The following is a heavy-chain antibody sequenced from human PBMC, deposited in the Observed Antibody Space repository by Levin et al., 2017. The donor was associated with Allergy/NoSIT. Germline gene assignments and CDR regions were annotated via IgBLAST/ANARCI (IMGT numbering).Heavy chain of an antibody. D-gene: IGHD3-10*01. Sequence: GGSLRLSCAASGFTFSSYDMHWVRQATGKGLEWVSAIGTAGDTYYPGSVKGRFTISRENAKNSLYLQMNSLRAGDTAVYYCARGLKISGSYYNGIDYWGQGTLVTVSS. J-gene: IGHJ4*02. CDR1: GFTFSSYD. CDR3: ARGLKISGSYYNGIDY. CDR2: IGTAGDT. V-gene: IGHV3-13*04.